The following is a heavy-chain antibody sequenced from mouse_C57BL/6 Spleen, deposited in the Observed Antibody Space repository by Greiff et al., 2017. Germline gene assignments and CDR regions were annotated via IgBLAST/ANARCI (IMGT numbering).Heavy chain of an antibody. CDR1: GYAFSSSW. Sequence: VKLLQSGPDLVQPGASVKISCKASGYAFSSSWMNWVQQRPGKGLEWIGRIYPGDGDTNYNGKFKGKATLTADKSSSTAYMQRSSLTSEDSAVSCCAKGYLMDYWGQGTSVTVSS. V-gene: IGHV1-82*01. J-gene: IGHJ4*01. D-gene: IGHD2-3*01. CDR2: IYPGDGDT. CDR3: AKGYLMDY.